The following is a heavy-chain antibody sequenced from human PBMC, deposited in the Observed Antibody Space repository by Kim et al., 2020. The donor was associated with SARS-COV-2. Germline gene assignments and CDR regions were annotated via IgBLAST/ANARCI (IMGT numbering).Heavy chain of an antibody. J-gene: IGHJ4*02. Sequence: GGSLRLSCAASGFTFSSYAMHWVRQAPGKGLEWVAVIWYDGSNKYYADSVKGRFTISRDNSKNTLYLQMNSLRAEDTAVYYCAKNWGRYYYDTSPLDYWGQGTLVTVSS. CDR3: AKNWGRYYYDTSPLDY. D-gene: IGHD3-22*01. V-gene: IGHV3-33*06. CDR1: GFTFSSYA. CDR2: IWYDGSNK.